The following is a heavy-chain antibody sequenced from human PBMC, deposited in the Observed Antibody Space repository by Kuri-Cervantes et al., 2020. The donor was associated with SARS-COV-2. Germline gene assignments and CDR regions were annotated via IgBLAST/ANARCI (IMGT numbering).Heavy chain of an antibody. CDR2: ISWNSGSI. CDR1: GFTFDDYA. CDR3: ARGEYCSSTSCYHYYGMDV. Sequence: LSLTCAASGFTFDDYAMHWVRQAPGKGLEWVSGISWNSGSIGYADSVKGRFTISRDNAKNSLYLQMNSLKTEDTAVYYCARGEYCSSTSCYHYYGMDVWGQGTTVTVSS. V-gene: IGHV3-9*01. D-gene: IGHD2-2*01. J-gene: IGHJ6*02.